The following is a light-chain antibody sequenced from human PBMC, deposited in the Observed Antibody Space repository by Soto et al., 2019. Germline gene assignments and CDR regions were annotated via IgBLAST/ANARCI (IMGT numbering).Light chain of an antibody. V-gene: IGKV1-5*01. Sequence: DIQITQSPSTLSASVGDRVTITCRARQSISTWLAWYQQKPGKAPKLLIYDASSLESGVPSRFSGSGSGTEFTLTIRSLQPDDFATYYCQQYNSYSWTFGQGTKVDIK. CDR2: DAS. J-gene: IGKJ1*01. CDR3: QQYNSYSWT. CDR1: QSISTW.